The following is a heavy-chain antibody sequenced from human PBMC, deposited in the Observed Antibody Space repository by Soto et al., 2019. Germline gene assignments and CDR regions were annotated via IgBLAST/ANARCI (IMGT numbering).Heavy chain of an antibody. CDR3: ARGSTGYSGSWYRY. J-gene: IGHJ4*02. Sequence: QVQLQESGPGLVKPSETLSLTCTVSGGSISSYYWSWIRQPPGKGLEWIGYIYNSGSTNYNPSLKSRGTISVYTYKNQFSLKLSSVTAADTAVYYCARGSTGYSGSWYRYWGQGTLVTVSS. D-gene: IGHD6-13*01. V-gene: IGHV4-59*08. CDR1: GGSISSYY. CDR2: IYNSGST.